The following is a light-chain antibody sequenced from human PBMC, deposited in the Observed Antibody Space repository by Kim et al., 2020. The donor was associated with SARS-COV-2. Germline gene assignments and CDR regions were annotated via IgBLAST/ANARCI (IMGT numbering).Light chain of an antibody. V-gene: IGLV3-21*04. CDR2: YDS. CDR1: NIGSKS. J-gene: IGLJ2*01. CDR3: PVWDSCSDHVV. Sequence: SYELTQPPSVSVAPGKTARITCGGNNIGSKSVHWYQQKPGQAPVLVIYYDSDRPSGIPERFSGSNSGNTATLTISRFEAGDEADYSCPVWDSCSDHVVFG.